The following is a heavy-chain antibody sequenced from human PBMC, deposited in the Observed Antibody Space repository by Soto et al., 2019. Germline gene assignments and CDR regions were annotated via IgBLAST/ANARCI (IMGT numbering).Heavy chain of an antibody. D-gene: IGHD2-15*01. V-gene: IGHV3-23*01. CDR1: GFTFSNYA. CDR2: ISGSGGTT. CDR3: ARSLGYCSGGSCYDYYYYYGMDV. Sequence: LRLSCAASGFTFSNYAIAWVRQAPGKGLEWVSGISGSGGTTYYADSVKGRFTISRDNSKDTLHLQMNSLRAEDTAVYYCARSLGYCSGGSCYDYYYYYGMDVWGQGTTVTVSS. J-gene: IGHJ6*02.